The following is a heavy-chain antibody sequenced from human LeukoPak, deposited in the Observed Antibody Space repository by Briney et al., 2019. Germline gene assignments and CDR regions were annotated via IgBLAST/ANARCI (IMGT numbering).Heavy chain of an antibody. Sequence: SETLSLTCAVYGGSFSGYYWSWIRQPPGKGLEWIGEINHSGSTNYNPSLTSRVTISVDTSKNQFSLKLSSVTAADTAVYYCAAGGPGDWFDPWGQGTLVTVSS. J-gene: IGHJ5*02. D-gene: IGHD3-16*01. CDR2: INHSGST. V-gene: IGHV4-34*01. CDR1: GGSFSGYY. CDR3: AAGGPGDWFDP.